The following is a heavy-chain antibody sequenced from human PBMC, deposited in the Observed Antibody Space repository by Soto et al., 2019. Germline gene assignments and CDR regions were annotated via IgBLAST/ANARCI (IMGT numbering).Heavy chain of an antibody. D-gene: IGHD2-21*02. CDR3: ARDFGDSKGSYYYYGMDV. CDR2: ISSSSTYI. V-gene: IGHV3-21*01. CDR1: GLTFNTYS. J-gene: IGHJ6*02. Sequence: EVQLVESGGGLVKPGGSLRLACAASGLTFNTYSMNWVRQAPGKGLEWVSCISSSSTYIYYADSVKGRFTISRDNAKNLLYLQMNSLRAEDTAVYYCARDFGDSKGSYYYYGMDVWGQGTTVTVSS.